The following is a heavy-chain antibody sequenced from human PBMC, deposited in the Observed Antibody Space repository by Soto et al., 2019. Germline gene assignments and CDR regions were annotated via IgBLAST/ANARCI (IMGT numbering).Heavy chain of an antibody. CDR3: ARQFASGGSCSDFDP. CDR1: GGSISSSSYY. V-gene: IGHV4-39*01. CDR2: IYYGGST. D-gene: IGHD2-15*01. J-gene: IGHJ5*02. Sequence: QLQLQESGPGLVKPSETLSLTCAVSGGSISSSSYYWGWIRQPPGKGLEWIGSIYYGGSTYYNPSLKSRVTISVDTCKNQFSLKLSSVTAAETAVYYCARQFASGGSCSDFDPWGQGTLVTVSS.